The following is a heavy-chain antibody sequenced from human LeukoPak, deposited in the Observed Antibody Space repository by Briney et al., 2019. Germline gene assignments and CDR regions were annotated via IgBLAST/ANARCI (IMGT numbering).Heavy chain of an antibody. D-gene: IGHD5-24*01. CDR3: AKGGDGYNYYFDY. J-gene: IGHJ4*02. V-gene: IGHV3-23*01. CDR1: GFTFSSYA. CDR2: ISGSGGST. Sequence: GGSLRLSCAASGFTFSSYAMTWVRQAPGKGLEWVSIISGSGGSTYYADSVKGRFIISRDNSKNTLYLQMNSLRAEDTAVYYCAKGGDGYNYYFDYWGQETLVTVSS.